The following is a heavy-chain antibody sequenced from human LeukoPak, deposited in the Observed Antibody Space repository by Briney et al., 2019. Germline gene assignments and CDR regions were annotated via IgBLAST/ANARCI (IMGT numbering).Heavy chain of an antibody. CDR2: LSGSGGST. CDR1: GFTFSTYV. V-gene: IGHV3-23*01. D-gene: IGHD2-15*01. Sequence: PGGSLRLSCAASGFTFSTYVMTWVRQDPGKGLEWVSALSGSGGSTFYADSVKGRFTISRDNSNNTLYLQMNSLRAEDTAVYYCAKGRTPDYWGQGTLVTVSS. CDR3: AKGRTPDY. J-gene: IGHJ4*02.